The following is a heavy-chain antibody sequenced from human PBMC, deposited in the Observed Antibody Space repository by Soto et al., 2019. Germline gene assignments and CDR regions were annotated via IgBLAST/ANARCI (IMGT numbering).Heavy chain of an antibody. D-gene: IGHD7-27*01. Sequence: QVLLQESGSGLVKPSQTLSLTCAVSGGSVTIGGYSWTWIRQPPGKGLEWIGYIYHSGTTYYNPSLXSXVXIXXDRSKNQFSLRLTSVTAADTAVYFCASASGLRMDVWGQGTTVTVSS. J-gene: IGHJ6*02. CDR1: GGSVTIGGYS. V-gene: IGHV4-30-2*01. CDR2: IYHSGTT. CDR3: ASASGLRMDV.